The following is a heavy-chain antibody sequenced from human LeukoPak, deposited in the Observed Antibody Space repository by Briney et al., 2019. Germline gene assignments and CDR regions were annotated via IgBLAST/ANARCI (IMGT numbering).Heavy chain of an antibody. CDR2: IYHSGST. D-gene: IGHD1-26*01. CDR3: AGEFGELPNYYYYYMDV. CDR1: GGSFSGYY. V-gene: IGHV4-38-2*01. Sequence: SETLSLTCAVYGGSFSGYYWGWIRQPPGKGLEWIGSIYHSGSTYYNPSLKSRVTISVDTSKNQFSLKLSSVTAADTAVYYCAGEFGELPNYYYYYMDVWGKGTTVTVSS. J-gene: IGHJ6*03.